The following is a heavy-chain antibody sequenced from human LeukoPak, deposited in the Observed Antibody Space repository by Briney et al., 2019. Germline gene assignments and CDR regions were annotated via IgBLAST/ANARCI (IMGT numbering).Heavy chain of an antibody. CDR1: GGTFSSYA. Sequence: GASVKVSCKASGGTFSSYAISWVRPAPGQGLEWMGGLIPIFGTANYAQKFQGRVTITADESTSTAYMELSSLRSEDTAVYYCASHFGVRPFDYWGQGTLVTVSS. D-gene: IGHD3-10*01. V-gene: IGHV1-69*13. CDR3: ASHFGVRPFDY. CDR2: LIPIFGTA. J-gene: IGHJ4*02.